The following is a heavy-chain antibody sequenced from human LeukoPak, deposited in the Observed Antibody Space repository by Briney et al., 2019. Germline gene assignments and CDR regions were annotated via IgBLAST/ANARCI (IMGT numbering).Heavy chain of an antibody. V-gene: IGHV4-59*03. J-gene: IGHJ4*02. Sequence: SETLCLTCTVSSGSISSYYWSWIRQPPGKGLEWIACIYVSGYTKYNPSLKSRVIMSVDTSKNQFSLNLSSVTAADTAVYYCAKSERNVGPFDYWGQGTPVAVSS. CDR2: IYVSGYT. CDR3: AKSERNVGPFDY. D-gene: IGHD1-14*01. CDR1: SGSISSYY.